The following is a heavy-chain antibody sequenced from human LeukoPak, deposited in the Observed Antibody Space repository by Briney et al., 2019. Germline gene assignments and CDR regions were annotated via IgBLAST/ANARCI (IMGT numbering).Heavy chain of an antibody. Sequence: GGSLRLSCGASGCTFSSHWMHWVRQAPGKGLVWVSLINSDGSSTRYADSVKGRFTISRDNAKNTLYLQMNSLRAEDTAVYYCARRAGLEGMYYFDYWGQGTLVTVSS. J-gene: IGHJ4*02. CDR2: INSDGSST. V-gene: IGHV3-74*01. CDR1: GCTFSSHW. D-gene: IGHD6-13*01. CDR3: ARRAGLEGMYYFDY.